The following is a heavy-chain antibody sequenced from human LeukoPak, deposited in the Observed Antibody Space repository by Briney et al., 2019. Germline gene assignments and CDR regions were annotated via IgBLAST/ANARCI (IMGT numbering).Heavy chain of an antibody. CDR2: IAPSVDTT. J-gene: IGHJ4*02. V-gene: IGHV1-46*01. CDR1: GYTFTNYF. D-gene: IGHD2-8*02. CDR3: VREESGGYFDY. Sequence: GASVKASCKASGYTFTNYFLHWVRQAPGQGLEWVGRIAPSVDTTNYAQKFRGRVTMTRDTSTSTVYMELSSLRSDDTAIYYCVREESGGYFDYWGQGTLVTVSS.